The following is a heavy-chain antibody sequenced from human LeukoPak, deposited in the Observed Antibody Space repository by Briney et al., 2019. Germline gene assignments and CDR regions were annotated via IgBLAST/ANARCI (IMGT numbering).Heavy chain of an antibody. CDR3: AKDNYIVLVVAKTADAFDI. CDR2: ISGSGGST. CDR1: GFTFSSYA. Sequence: GGSLRLSCAASGFTFSSYAMSLVRQAPGKGLEWVSAISGSGGSTYYADSVKGRFTISRDNSKNTPYLQMNSLRAEDTAVYYCAKDNYIVLVVAKTADAFDIWGQGTMVTVSS. V-gene: IGHV3-23*01. J-gene: IGHJ3*02. D-gene: IGHD2-15*01.